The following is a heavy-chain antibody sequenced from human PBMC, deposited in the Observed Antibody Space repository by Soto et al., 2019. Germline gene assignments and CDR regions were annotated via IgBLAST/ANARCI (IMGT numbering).Heavy chain of an antibody. Sequence: QVQLVESGGGVVQPGRSLRLSCAASGFSFSSFGMHWVRQAPGKGLEWVAFNSYDGSNKYYADSVKGRFTISRDSSEKTLYLQLNSLRPEETAVYYWAKALGEISPEIYAYWGQGTLVTVSS. V-gene: IGHV3-30*18. CDR1: GFSFSSFG. J-gene: IGHJ4*02. D-gene: IGHD3-16*02. CDR3: AKALGEISPEIYAY. CDR2: NSYDGSNK.